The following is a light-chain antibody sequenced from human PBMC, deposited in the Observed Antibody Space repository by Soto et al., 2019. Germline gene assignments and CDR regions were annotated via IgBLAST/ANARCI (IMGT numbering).Light chain of an antibody. V-gene: IGKV3-15*01. CDR2: GAS. Sequence: EIVMTQSPATLSVSPGESATLSCRASRSIGSNLAWYQQKPGQPPRLLMYGASTRATGLPARFSGSGSGTDCTLTISSLQSEDFAIYYCQQFDDWPLTFGGGTKADIK. CDR3: QQFDDWPLT. J-gene: IGKJ4*01. CDR1: RSIGSN.